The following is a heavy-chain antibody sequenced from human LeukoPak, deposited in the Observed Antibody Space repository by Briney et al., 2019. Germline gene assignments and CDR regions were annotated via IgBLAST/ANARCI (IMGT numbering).Heavy chain of an antibody. J-gene: IGHJ5*02. V-gene: IGHV3-64*01. D-gene: IGHD1-26*01. CDR1: GFTFSICS. CDR2: ISSDGRST. Sequence: GGSLRLSCAASGFTFSICSMHWVRQAPGKGLEYVSAISSDGRSTYYANSVKGRFTISRDNSKDTVYLQMGSVRAEDMAVYYCARGRAYSRDWFAPLGQGTLVTVSS. CDR3: ARGRAYSRDWFAP.